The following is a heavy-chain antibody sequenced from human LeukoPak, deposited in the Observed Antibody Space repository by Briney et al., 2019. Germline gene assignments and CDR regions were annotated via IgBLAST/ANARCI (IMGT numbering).Heavy chain of an antibody. J-gene: IGHJ4*02. Sequence: GGSLRLSCAASGFTFSSYGMHWVRQAPGKGLEWVAFIRYDGSNKYYADSVKGRFTISRDNSKNTLYLQMNSLRAEDTAVYYCAKDSRRRKTYYYDSSALYFFDYWGQGTLVTVSS. V-gene: IGHV3-30*02. CDR2: IRYDGSNK. CDR3: AKDSRRRKTYYYDSSALYFFDY. D-gene: IGHD3-22*01. CDR1: GFTFSSYG.